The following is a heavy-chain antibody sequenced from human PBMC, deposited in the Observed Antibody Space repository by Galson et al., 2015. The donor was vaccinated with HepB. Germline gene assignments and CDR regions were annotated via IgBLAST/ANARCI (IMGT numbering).Heavy chain of an antibody. J-gene: IGHJ4*02. CDR2: IWYDGSNK. CDR3: ARDPHYGSGSYLDY. Sequence: SLRLSCAASGFTFSSYGMHWVRQAPGKGLEWVAVIWYDGSNKYYADSVKGRFTISRDNSKNTLYLQMNSLRAEDTAVYYCARDPHYGSGSYLDYWGQGTLVTVSS. CDR1: GFTFSSYG. D-gene: IGHD3-10*01. V-gene: IGHV3-33*01.